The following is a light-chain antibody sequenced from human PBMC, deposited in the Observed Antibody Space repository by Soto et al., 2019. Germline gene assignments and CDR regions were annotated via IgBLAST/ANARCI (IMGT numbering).Light chain of an antibody. Sequence: EIVMTQSPATLSVSPGEGGTLSCRATESVNTNVAWYQQKPGQAPRLLIYSASIRATGTPAGFSGSGSGTEFTLTISSLQSEDFAVYYCQQYSKWPLTFGGGTKV. J-gene: IGKJ4*01. CDR3: QQYSKWPLT. CDR1: ESVNTN. CDR2: SAS. V-gene: IGKV3-15*01.